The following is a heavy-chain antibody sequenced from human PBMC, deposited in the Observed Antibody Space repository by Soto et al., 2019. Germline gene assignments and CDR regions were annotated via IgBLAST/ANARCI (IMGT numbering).Heavy chain of an antibody. J-gene: IGHJ6*02. CDR1: GGSISSSSYY. CDR2: IYYSGST. D-gene: IGHD1-26*01. Sequence: QLQLQESGPGLVKPSETLSLTCTVSGGSISSSSYYWGWIRQPPGKGLEWIGSIYYSGSTYYNPSLKSRVTISVDTSNNQFSLKLSSVTAADTAVYYCARHGDSGVGYYYYYGMDVWGQGTTVTVSS. CDR3: ARHGDSGVGYYYYYGMDV. V-gene: IGHV4-39*01.